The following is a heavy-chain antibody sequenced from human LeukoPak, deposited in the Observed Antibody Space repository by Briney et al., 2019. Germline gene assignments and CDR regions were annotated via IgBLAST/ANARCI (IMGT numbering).Heavy chain of an antibody. CDR2: IYSGGST. Sequence: GSLRLSCAASGFTVSSNYMSWVRPAPGKGLEWVSVIYSGGSTYYADSVKGRFTISRDNSKNTLYHQMNSLRAEDTAVYYCARGGSGSYSPFDYWGQGTLVTVSS. J-gene: IGHJ4*02. CDR1: GFTVSSNY. CDR3: ARGGSGSYSPFDY. D-gene: IGHD1-26*01. V-gene: IGHV3-66*01.